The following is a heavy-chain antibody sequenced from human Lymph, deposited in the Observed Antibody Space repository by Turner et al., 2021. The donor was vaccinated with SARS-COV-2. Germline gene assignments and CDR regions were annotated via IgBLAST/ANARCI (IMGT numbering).Heavy chain of an antibody. D-gene: IGHD2-2*01. J-gene: IGHJ5*01. CDR3: ARGVPEFDS. Sequence: QVQRVESGGAVVQPGRSLRLSCAASGFTFSSYVMHWVRQAPGKGLEWVAVISYDGSNKYYADSVKGRFTISRDYSKNTLYLQMNSLRAEDTAIYYCARGVPEFDSWGQGTLVTVSS. CDR2: ISYDGSNK. V-gene: IGHV3-30*04. CDR1: GFTFSSYV.